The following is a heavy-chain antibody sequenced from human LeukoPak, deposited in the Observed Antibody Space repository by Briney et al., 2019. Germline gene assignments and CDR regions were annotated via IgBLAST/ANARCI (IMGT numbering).Heavy chain of an antibody. CDR1: GGSISRYY. CDR3: TVTTLSYYYYYMDV. J-gene: IGHJ6*03. V-gene: IGHV4-59*01. CDR2: IYYSGST. D-gene: IGHD4-17*01. Sequence: SETLSLTCTVSGGSISRYYWSWIRQPPGKGLEWIGYIYYSGSTNYNPSLKSRVTISVDTSKNQFSLKLSSVTAADTAVYYCTVTTLSYYYYYMDVWGKETTVTVSS.